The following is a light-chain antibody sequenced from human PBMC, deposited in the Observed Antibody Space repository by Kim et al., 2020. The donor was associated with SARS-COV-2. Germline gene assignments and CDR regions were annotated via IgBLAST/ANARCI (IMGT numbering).Light chain of an antibody. CDR2: AAS. CDR1: QPINRY. J-gene: IGKJ4*01. CDR3: QQTFTS. V-gene: IGKV1-39*01. Sequence: SLSAFVGDRVTITCRASQPINRYLNWYQQKPGKAPEVLIYAASTLHSGGPSRFSGSGSGTDCTLTISNLQPEDSATYYCQQTFTSFGGGTKVDIK.